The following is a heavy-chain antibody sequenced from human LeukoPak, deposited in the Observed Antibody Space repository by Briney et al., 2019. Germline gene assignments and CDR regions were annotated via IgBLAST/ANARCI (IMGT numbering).Heavy chain of an antibody. J-gene: IGHJ4*02. D-gene: IGHD4-17*01. CDR1: GFTVSSNY. Sequence: GGSLRISCAASGFTVSSNYMSWVRQAPGRGLEWVSVIYSGGSTYYADSVKGRFTISRDNSKNTLYLQMNSLRAEDTAVYYCARGGGYGDYVPDLDYWGQGTLVTVSS. CDR3: ARGGGYGDYVPDLDY. V-gene: IGHV3-66*01. CDR2: IYSGGST.